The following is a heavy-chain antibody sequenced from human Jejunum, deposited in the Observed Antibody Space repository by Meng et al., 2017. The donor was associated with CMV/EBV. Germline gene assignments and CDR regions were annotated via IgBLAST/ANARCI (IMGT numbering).Heavy chain of an antibody. CDR3: ARLSKDGWSTFDY. CDR1: GGSMISYD. D-gene: IGHD6-19*01. Sequence: LRLQESRPGLVKPSDTLSLSCCVSGGSMISYDWRWLRQPAGKGLEWIGHIYTSGSTNYSPSLKSRVTMSLDTAKNQFSLKVSSVTAADTAVYYCARLSKDGWSTFDYWGQGTLVTVSS. CDR2: IYTSGST. V-gene: IGHV4-4*07. J-gene: IGHJ4*02.